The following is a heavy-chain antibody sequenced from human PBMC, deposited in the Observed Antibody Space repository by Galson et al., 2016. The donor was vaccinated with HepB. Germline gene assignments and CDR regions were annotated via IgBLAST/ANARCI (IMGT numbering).Heavy chain of an antibody. V-gene: IGHV1-3*04. CDR2: INTGNGDT. CDR3: VRDPVSGSAPFDY. J-gene: IGHJ4*02. CDR1: GYTFTNYP. Sequence: SVKVSCKASGYTFTNYPINWVRQAPGQRLEWMGWINTGNGDTKYSQSFQGRATFTRDTSASTAYMELNSLRSEDTTVYYCVRDPVSGSAPFDYWGQGTLVTVSS. D-gene: IGHD6-19*01.